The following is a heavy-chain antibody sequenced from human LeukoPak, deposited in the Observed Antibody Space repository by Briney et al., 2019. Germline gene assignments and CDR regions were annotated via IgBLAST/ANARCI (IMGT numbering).Heavy chain of an antibody. CDR2: ISETGVST. Sequence: GGSLRLSCAASGFTFSTYAMSWVRQAPGKGLEWISAISETGVSTYYADSVKGRFTMSRDNSKKTLFLQMSSLRAEDTAVYYCAKQAGYSYLRAFDIWGQGTMVTVSS. CDR1: GFTFSTYA. J-gene: IGHJ3*02. V-gene: IGHV3-23*01. CDR3: AKQAGYSYLRAFDI. D-gene: IGHD5-18*01.